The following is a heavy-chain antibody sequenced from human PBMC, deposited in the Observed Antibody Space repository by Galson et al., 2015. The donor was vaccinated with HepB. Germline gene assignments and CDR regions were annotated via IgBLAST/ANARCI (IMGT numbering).Heavy chain of an antibody. Sequence: SLRISCEGDGVTGDSSSIRGGHQAPVAPLVWVSRIGNGGTGTDCGGSVKGRVTISRDNAKNVLYLVMSSLRADDTAVYFCARRQCIGASCYLDSWGQGTLATVSS. CDR1: GVTGDSSS. CDR2: IGNGGTGT. D-gene: IGHD4/OR15-4a*01. V-gene: IGHV3-74*01. CDR3: ARRQCIGASCYLDS. J-gene: IGHJ4*02.